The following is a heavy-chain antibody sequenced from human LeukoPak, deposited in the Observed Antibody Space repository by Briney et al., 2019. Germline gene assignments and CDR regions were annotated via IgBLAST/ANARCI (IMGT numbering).Heavy chain of an antibody. D-gene: IGHD3-22*01. V-gene: IGHV3-7*04. CDR2: IKEDGSEK. CDR1: GFTLSSYL. J-gene: IGHJ4*02. CDR3: VRAYYYDGSGF. Sequence: PEGSLRLSCAASGFTLSSYLMGWVRQAPGKGLEWVANIKEDGSEKYYVDSVKGRFTISRDNAKNSLSLQMNSLRAEDTAVYYCVRAYYYDGSGFWGQGTLVTVSS.